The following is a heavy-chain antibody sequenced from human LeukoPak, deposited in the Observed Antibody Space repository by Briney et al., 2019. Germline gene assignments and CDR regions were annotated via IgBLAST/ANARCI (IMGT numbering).Heavy chain of an antibody. CDR3: ASDWTGLLWFGELFGGGRPAYYFDY. J-gene: IGHJ4*02. V-gene: IGHV4-39*07. D-gene: IGHD3-10*01. CDR2: IYYSGST. Sequence: SETLSLTCTVSGGSISSSSYYWGWIRQPPGKGLEWIGSIYYSGSTYYNPSLKSRVTISVDTSKNQFSLKLSSVTAADTAVYYCASDWTGLLWFGELFGGGRPAYYFDYWGQGTLVTVSS. CDR1: GGSISSSSYY.